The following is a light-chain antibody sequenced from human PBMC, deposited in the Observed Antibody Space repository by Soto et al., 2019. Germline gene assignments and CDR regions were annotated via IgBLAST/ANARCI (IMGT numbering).Light chain of an antibody. J-gene: IGKJ1*01. V-gene: IGKV1-27*01. CDR2: ASS. CDR1: QGISNY. Sequence: DIQMTQSPSSLSASVGDRVTISCRASQGISNYLAWYQQKPGEVPKLLIYASSTLQSGVPSRFSGSGSGTDFTLTISSLQPEDVATYYCQKYNGAPRAFGQGTKVEIK. CDR3: QKYNGAPRA.